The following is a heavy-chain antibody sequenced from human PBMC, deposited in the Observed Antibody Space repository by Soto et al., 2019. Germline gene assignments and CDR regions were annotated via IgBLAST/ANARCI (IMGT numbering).Heavy chain of an antibody. J-gene: IGHJ6*02. Sequence: PGGSLRLSCAASGFTFSSYAMSWVRQAPGKGLEWVSAISGSGGSTYYADSVKGRFTISRDNSKNTLYLQMNSLRAEDTAVYYCAKDPYSYGWVWYYYGMDVWGQGTTVTVSS. CDR2: ISGSGGST. D-gene: IGHD5-18*01. CDR1: GFTFSSYA. CDR3: AKDPYSYGWVWYYYGMDV. V-gene: IGHV3-23*01.